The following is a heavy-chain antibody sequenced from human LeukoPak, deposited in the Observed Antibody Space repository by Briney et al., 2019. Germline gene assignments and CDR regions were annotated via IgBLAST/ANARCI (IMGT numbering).Heavy chain of an antibody. D-gene: IGHD3-22*01. CDR3: ARFPSGYYDSSGYYYRSAWFDP. Sequence: AGGSLRLSCAASGFTFSDCYMSWIRQAPGKGLEWVSYISSSGSTIYYADSVKGRFTISRDNAKNSLYLQMNSLRAEDTAVYYCARFPSGYYDSSGYYYRSAWFDPWGQGTLVTVSS. CDR1: GFTFSDCY. V-gene: IGHV3-11*01. J-gene: IGHJ5*02. CDR2: ISSSGSTI.